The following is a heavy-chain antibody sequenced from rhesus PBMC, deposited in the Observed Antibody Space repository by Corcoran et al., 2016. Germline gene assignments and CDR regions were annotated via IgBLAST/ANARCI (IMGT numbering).Heavy chain of an antibody. V-gene: IGHV4-122*02. CDR1: GGSISSGYYY. CDR3: ARDAYCTSTTCYGFDY. D-gene: IGHD2-2*01. CDR2: IPYSGSP. J-gene: IGHJ4*01. Sequence: QVQLQESGTGLVKPSETLSLTCAGAGGSISSGYYYWSWIRTPPGTGREGIGSIPYSGSPIYNPSLKSRVTISRDTSKNQFSLKLSSVTAADTAVYYCARDAYCTSTTCYGFDYWGQGALVTVSS.